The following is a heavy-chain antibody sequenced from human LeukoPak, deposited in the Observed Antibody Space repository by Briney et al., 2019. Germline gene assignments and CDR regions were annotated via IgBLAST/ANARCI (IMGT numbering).Heavy chain of an antibody. V-gene: IGHV3-11*04. J-gene: IGHJ4*02. CDR1: GFTLSDYC. CDR2: ITSRGTTI. D-gene: IGHD1-26*01. Sequence: GGSLRLSCTASGFTLSDYCLTWVLQAPGKGLERVSYITSRGTTIYHADSVKGRFTISRDNAKNSLYLQMNSLRAEDTAVYYCARLRGYSGSYYGDYWGQGTLVIVSS. CDR3: ARLRGYSGSYYGDY.